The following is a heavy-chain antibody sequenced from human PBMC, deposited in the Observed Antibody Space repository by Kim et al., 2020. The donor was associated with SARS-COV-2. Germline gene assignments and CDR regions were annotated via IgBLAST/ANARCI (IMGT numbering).Heavy chain of an antibody. CDR2: IIPIRGIA. CDR1: GGTFSSYA. J-gene: IGHJ6*02. Sequence: SVKVSCKASGGTFSSYAISWVRQAPGQGLEWMGRIIPIRGIANYAQKFQGRVTITADKSTSTAYMELSSLRSEDTAVYYCARGGSSGPESVYYYYGLDVWGQGTTVTVSS. CDR3: ARGGSSGPESVYYYYGLDV. V-gene: IGHV1-69*04. D-gene: IGHD6-6*01.